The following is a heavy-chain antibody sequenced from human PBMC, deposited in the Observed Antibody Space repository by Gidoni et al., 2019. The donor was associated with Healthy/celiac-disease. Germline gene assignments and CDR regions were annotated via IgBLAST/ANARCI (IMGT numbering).Heavy chain of an antibody. Sequence: QVQLVESGGGVVQPGRSLRLSCAASGFTFSSYAMHWVRQAPGKGLEWVAVISYDGSNKYYADSVKGRFTISRDNSKNTLYLQMNSLRAEDTAVYYCARVPMIQLWSDYWGQGTLVTVSS. V-gene: IGHV3-30-3*01. CDR3: ARVPMIQLWSDY. D-gene: IGHD5-18*01. CDR1: GFTFSSYA. J-gene: IGHJ4*02. CDR2: ISYDGSNK.